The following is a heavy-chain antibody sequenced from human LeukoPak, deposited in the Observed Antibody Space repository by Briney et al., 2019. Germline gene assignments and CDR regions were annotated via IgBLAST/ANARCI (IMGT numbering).Heavy chain of an antibody. CDR1: GGSISSSNW. D-gene: IGHD2-15*01. Sequence: SETLSLTCAVSGGSISSSNWWSWVRQPPGKGLEWIGEINHGGTTNYSPSLKSRVTISVDTSKNQISLKLNSVTAADTAVYYCARHGVATWFDPWGQGTLVTVSS. J-gene: IGHJ5*02. V-gene: IGHV4-4*02. CDR2: INHGGTT. CDR3: ARHGVATWFDP.